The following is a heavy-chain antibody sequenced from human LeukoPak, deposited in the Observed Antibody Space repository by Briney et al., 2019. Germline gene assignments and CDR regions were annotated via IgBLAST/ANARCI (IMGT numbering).Heavy chain of an antibody. Sequence: ASVKVSCKASGYTFTSYDINWVRQATGQGLEWMGWMNPNSGNTGYAQKFQGRVTMTRNTSISTAYMELSSLRSEDTAVYYCASSDDYGDHGALLFGGQETLVTVSS. J-gene: IGHJ4*02. CDR2: MNPNSGNT. CDR1: GYTFTSYD. CDR3: ASSDDYGDHGALLF. D-gene: IGHD4-17*01. V-gene: IGHV1-8*01.